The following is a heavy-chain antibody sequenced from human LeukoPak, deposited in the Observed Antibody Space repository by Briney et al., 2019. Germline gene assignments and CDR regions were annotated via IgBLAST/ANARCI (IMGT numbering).Heavy chain of an antibody. CDR3: ARDRGYDFWDYYYYGMDV. Sequence: GRSLRLSCAASGFTFSSYGMHWVRQAPGKGLEWVAVIWYDGSNKYYADSVKGRFTISRDNSKNTQYLQMNSLRAEDTAVYYCARDRGYDFWDYYYYGMDVWGQGTTVTVSS. V-gene: IGHV3-33*01. D-gene: IGHD3-3*01. CDR2: IWYDGSNK. CDR1: GFTFSSYG. J-gene: IGHJ6*02.